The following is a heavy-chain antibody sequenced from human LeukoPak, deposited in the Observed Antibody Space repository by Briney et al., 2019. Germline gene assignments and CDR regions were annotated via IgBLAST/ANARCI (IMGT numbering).Heavy chain of an antibody. J-gene: IGHJ4*02. CDR2: INLVGSST. CDR1: GFTFSSYW. V-gene: IGHV3-74*01. Sequence: GGSLRLSCAASGFTFSSYWMHWVRQAPGKGLGWVSRINLVGSSTSYADSVKGRFTISRDNAKNTLYLQMNSLRAEDTAVYYCARDTTGYSSSWYAPDFSYWGQGTLVTASS. CDR3: ARDTTGYSSSWYAPDFSY. D-gene: IGHD6-13*01.